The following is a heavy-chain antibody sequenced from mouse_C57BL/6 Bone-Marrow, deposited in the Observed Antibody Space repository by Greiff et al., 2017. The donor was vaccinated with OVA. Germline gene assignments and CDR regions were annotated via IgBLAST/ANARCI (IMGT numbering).Heavy chain of an antibody. CDR1: GYTFTNYW. CDR3: AVYYGNYEGFAY. J-gene: IGHJ3*01. D-gene: IGHD2-1*01. V-gene: IGHV1-63*01. Sequence: VQLQQSGAELVRPGTSVKMSCKASGYTFTNYWIGWAKQRPGHGLEWIGDIYPGGGYTNYNEKFKGKATLTADKSSSTAYMQFSSLTSEDSALYYCAVYYGNYEGFAYWGQGTLVTVSA. CDR2: IYPGGGYT.